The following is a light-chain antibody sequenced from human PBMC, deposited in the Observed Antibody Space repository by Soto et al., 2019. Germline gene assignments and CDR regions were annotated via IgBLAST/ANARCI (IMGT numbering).Light chain of an antibody. J-gene: IGLJ2*01. V-gene: IGLV2-14*01. CDR2: DVS. CDR1: SSDVGAYNY. CDR3: SSYTSSGTVL. Sequence: QSALTQPASVSGSPGQSITISCTGTSSDVGAYNYVSWYQQHPGKAPKLIIYDVSNRPSGVSNRFSGSKSGYTASLTISGLQAEDEADYYCSSYTSSGTVLFGGGTKLTVL.